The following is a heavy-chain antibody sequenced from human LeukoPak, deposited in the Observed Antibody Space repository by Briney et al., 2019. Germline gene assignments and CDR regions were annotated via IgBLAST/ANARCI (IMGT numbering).Heavy chain of an antibody. CDR2: IYYSGST. CDR3: ARTTTVTTVRWFDP. V-gene: IGHV4-31*03. D-gene: IGHD4-17*01. CDR1: GGSISSGVYY. Sequence: PSQTLSLTCTVSGGSISSGVYYWSWIRQHPGKGLEWIGYIYYSGSTYYNPSLKSRVTISVDTSKNQFSLKLSSVTAADTAVYYCARTTTVTTVRWFDPWGQGTLVIVSS. J-gene: IGHJ5*02.